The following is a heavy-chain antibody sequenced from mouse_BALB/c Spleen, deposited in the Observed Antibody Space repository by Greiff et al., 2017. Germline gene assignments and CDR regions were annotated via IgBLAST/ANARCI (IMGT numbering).Heavy chain of an antibody. Sequence: VQLQQSGAELVRPGVSVKISCKGSGYTFPDYAMHWVKQSHAKSLEWIGVISTYYGDASYNQKFKGKATMTVDKSSSTAYMELARLTSEDSAIYYCARWYGNFYAMDYWGQGTSVTVSA. J-gene: IGHJ4*01. CDR1: GYTFPDYA. CDR3: ARWYGNFYAMDY. V-gene: IGHV1S137*01. CDR2: ISTYYGDA. D-gene: IGHD2-10*02.